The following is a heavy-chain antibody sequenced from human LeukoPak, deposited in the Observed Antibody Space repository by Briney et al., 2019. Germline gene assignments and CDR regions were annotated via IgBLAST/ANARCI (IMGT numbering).Heavy chain of an antibody. CDR3: ARRKLVRDYGMDV. V-gene: IGHV1-69*04. CDR1: GGTFSSYA. CDR2: IIPILGIA. D-gene: IGHD6-13*01. Sequence: EASVKVSCKASGGTFSSYAISWVRQAPGQGLEWMERIIPILGIANYAQKFQGRVTITADKSTSTAYMELSSLRSEDTAVYYCARRKLVRDYGMDVWGQGTTVTVSS. J-gene: IGHJ6*02.